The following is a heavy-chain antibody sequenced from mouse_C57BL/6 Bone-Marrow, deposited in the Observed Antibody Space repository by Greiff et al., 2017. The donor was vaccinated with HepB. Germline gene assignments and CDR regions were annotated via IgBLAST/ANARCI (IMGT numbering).Heavy chain of an antibody. CDR2: IYPGSGNT. V-gene: IGHV1-76*01. CDR1: GYTFTDYY. J-gene: IGHJ4*01. CDR3: ASRGGSSLYYAMDY. D-gene: IGHD1-1*01. Sequence: VKLMESGAELVRPGASVKLSCKASGYTFTDYYINWVKQRPGQGLEWIARIYPGSGNTYYNEKFKGKATLTAEKSSSTAYMQLSSLTSEDSAVYVCASRGGSSLYYAMDYWGQGTSVTVSS.